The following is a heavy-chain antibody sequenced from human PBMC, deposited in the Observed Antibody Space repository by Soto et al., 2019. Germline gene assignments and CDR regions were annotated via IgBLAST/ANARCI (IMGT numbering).Heavy chain of an antibody. CDR1: GGSISSSSYY. D-gene: IGHD1-7*01. V-gene: IGHV4-39*02. CDR2: IYYTGTT. J-gene: IGHJ5*01. CDR3: ATVPHAYGTNWIDS. Sequence: SETLSLTCTVSGGSISSSSYYWGWIRQPPGKGLEWIGSIYYTGTTHYNPSVKSRVTISLDTSKDHFSLNLSSVTAADTAIYYCATVPHAYGTNWIDSWGQGTLVTVSS.